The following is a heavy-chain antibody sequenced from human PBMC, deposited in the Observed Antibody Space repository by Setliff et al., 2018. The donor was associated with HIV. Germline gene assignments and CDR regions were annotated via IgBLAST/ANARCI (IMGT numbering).Heavy chain of an antibody. CDR1: GYMFSAYG. J-gene: IGHJ3*01. D-gene: IGHD3-16*01. Sequence: ASVKVSCKTSGYMFSAYGMSWVRRAPGQGLEWMGGISPYNDRTEYAQEFQGRVILTIDTSASTAYMELRSLRSDDTAVYYCARDDGGSNYAEAFDVWGQGTMVTVSS. CDR3: ARDDGGSNYAEAFDV. CDR2: ISPYNDRT. V-gene: IGHV1-18*01.